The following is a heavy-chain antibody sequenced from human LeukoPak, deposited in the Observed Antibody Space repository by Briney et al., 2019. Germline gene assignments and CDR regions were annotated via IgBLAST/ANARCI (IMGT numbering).Heavy chain of an antibody. V-gene: IGHV3-74*01. CDR2: INTDGTVT. CDR3: ATKQWLAPPPDS. D-gene: IGHD6-19*01. J-gene: IGHJ4*02. Sequence: GGPLRLSCAASGFTFSKYWMLWVRQAPGKGLEGVSRINTDGTVTTYADSVKGRFTVSRDNADNTMFLQMNSVRDEDTAVYYCATKQWLAPPPDSWGQGTPVTVSS. CDR1: GFTFSKYW.